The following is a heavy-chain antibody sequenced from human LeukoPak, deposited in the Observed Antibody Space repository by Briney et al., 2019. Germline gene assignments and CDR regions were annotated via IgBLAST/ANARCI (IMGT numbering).Heavy chain of an antibody. V-gene: IGHV4-34*01. D-gene: IGHD3-9*01. Sequence: LSLTXXXYGXSXXGYYWXWIRQPPGKGLEWIGEINHSGSTNYNPSLNSRLTISVDTSKTHFSLTLSSVTAADTAVYYCARGWDYDILTVYEYDYWGQGTLVTVSS. CDR3: ARGWDYDILTVYEYDY. CDR2: INHSGST. J-gene: IGHJ4*02. CDR1: GXSXXGYY.